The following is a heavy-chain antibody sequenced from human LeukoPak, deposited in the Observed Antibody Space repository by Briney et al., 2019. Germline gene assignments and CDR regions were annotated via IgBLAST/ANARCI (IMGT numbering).Heavy chain of an antibody. Sequence: SETLSLTCTVSGGSISSYYWSWIRQPPGKGLEWIGYIYYSGSTNYNPSLKSRVTISVDTSKNQFSLKLSSVTAADTAVYYCARGDYGDYPPSCFDYWGQGTLVTVSS. J-gene: IGHJ4*02. CDR2: IYYSGST. D-gene: IGHD4-17*01. CDR1: GGSISSYY. CDR3: ARGDYGDYPPSCFDY. V-gene: IGHV4-59*01.